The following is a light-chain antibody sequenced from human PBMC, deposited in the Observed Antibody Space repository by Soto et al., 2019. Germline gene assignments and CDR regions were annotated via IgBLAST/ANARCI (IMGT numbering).Light chain of an antibody. CDR2: KAS. Sequence: DIQMTQSPSTLSASVGDTVTITCRASHSISSWLALHQQKPGKAPKLLISKASTLESGVPSRFSRSGSGTDFTLTISGLQPDDFAIYYCQQYNSYRAFGQGTKVDIK. J-gene: IGKJ1*01. CDR3: QQYNSYRA. CDR1: HSISSW. V-gene: IGKV1-5*03.